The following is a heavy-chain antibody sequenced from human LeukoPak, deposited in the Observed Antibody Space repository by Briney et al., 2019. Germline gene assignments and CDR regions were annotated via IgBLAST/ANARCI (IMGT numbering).Heavy chain of an antibody. Sequence: SETLSLTCTVSGGSISSYYWSWIRQPPGKGLEWIGYIYYSGSTNYNPSLKSRVTISVDTSKNQFSLKLSSVTAADTAVYYCARDSGDYVYFDYWGQGTLVTVSS. D-gene: IGHD4-17*01. CDR1: GGSISSYY. CDR2: IYYSGST. V-gene: IGHV4-59*12. J-gene: IGHJ4*02. CDR3: ARDSGDYVYFDY.